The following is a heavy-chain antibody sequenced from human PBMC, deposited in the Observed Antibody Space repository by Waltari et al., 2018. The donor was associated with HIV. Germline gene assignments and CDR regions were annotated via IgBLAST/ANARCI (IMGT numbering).Heavy chain of an antibody. CDR1: GGSINSYY. CDR3: ARGTYYFDTSSGYPPLDL. Sequence: GQLQQSGPRLMKPSETLSLTCIVSGGSINSYYWNWIRQPAGKALEWIGRIYTSGSTKYNPSLKSRVSMSIATSKNQFSLNLTSVTAADTAVYYCARGTYYFDTSSGYPPLDLWGRGTLVTVSS. D-gene: IGHD3-22*01. V-gene: IGHV4-4*07. J-gene: IGHJ2*01. CDR2: IYTSGST.